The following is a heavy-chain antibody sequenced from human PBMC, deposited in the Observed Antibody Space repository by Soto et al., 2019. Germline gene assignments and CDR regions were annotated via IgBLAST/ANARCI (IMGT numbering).Heavy chain of an antibody. J-gene: IGHJ6*02. D-gene: IGHD4-4*01. Sequence: DVQLLESGGGLVQPGGSLRLSCAASGFRFSTYDMSWVRQAPGEGLEWVSVMSGSGSGTYYADSVKGRFSISRDNSKNTLYLQKTSLRAEDTAVYYCVRQAKLTTVTANVGYYYGLDVWGQGTTVTVSS. CDR1: GFRFSTYD. CDR2: MSGSGSGT. CDR3: VRQAKLTTVTANVGYYYGLDV. V-gene: IGHV3-23*01.